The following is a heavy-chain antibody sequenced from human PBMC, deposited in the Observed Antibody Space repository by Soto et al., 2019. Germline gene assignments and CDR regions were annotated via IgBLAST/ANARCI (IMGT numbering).Heavy chain of an antibody. CDR3: ARDSKQLVPNL. Sequence: QVQLVQSGAEVKKPGASVQDSCKASGYTFTSYAMHWVRQAPGQRLEWMGWINAGNGNTKYSKKFQGRVTITRDTTASTAYMDLSSLRSEDTAVYSCARDSKQLVPNLWGQGTLVTVSS. CDR2: INAGNGNT. J-gene: IGHJ4*02. CDR1: GYTFTSYA. V-gene: IGHV1-3*01. D-gene: IGHD6-6*01.